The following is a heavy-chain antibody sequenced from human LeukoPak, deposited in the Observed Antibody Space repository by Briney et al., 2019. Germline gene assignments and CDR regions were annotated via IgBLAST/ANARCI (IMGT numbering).Heavy chain of an antibody. D-gene: IGHD3-16*02. CDR2: IYPGDSDT. V-gene: IGHV5-51*01. Sequence: GASLQISCQGSGSTFTSYWIGWVRQLPGKGLEWMGIIYPGDSDTRYSPSFQGQVTISADKSISTAYLQWSSLKASDTAMYYCARLSDGYMDYWGQGTLVTVSS. J-gene: IGHJ4*02. CDR1: GSTFTSYW. CDR3: ARLSDGYMDY.